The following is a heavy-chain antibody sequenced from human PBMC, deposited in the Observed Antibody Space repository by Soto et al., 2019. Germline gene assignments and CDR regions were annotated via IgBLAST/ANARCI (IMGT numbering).Heavy chain of an antibody. D-gene: IGHD2-21*02. J-gene: IGHJ4*02. CDR2: ITTSGST. CDR3: ARAGGGHSGY. CDR1: GFTFDTNG. V-gene: IGHV3-48*04. Sequence: GGSLRLSCAASGFTFDTNGMTWVRQAPGKGLEWISYITTSGSTKYADSVKGRFTISRDNAKNSLFLQMKSLRADDTAVYYCARAGGGHSGYWGQGTLVTVS.